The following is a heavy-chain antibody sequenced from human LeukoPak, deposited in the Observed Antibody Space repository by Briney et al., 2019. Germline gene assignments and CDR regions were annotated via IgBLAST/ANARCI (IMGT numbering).Heavy chain of an antibody. CDR2: INHSGST. J-gene: IGHJ4*02. CDR3: ARGARQVYDSRGYYYCFDY. Sequence: SETLSLTCAVYGGSFSGYYWSWIRQPPGKGLEWIGEINHSGSTNYNPSLKSRVTISVDTSKNQFSLKLSSVTAADTAVYYCARGARQVYDSRGYYYCFDYWGQGTLVTVSS. V-gene: IGHV4-34*01. CDR1: GGSFSGYY. D-gene: IGHD3-22*01.